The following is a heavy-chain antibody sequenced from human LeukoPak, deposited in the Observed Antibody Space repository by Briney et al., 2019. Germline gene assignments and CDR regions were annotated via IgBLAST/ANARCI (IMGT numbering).Heavy chain of an antibody. J-gene: IGHJ6*02. D-gene: IGHD1-1*01. Sequence: GGPLRLSCAASGFTFSSYSMNWVRQAPGKGLEWVSSISSSSSYIYYADSLKGRFTISRDNAKNSLYLQMNSLRAEDTAVYYCAREHHTTLYGMDVWGQGTTVTVSS. CDR1: GFTFSSYS. CDR2: ISSSSSYI. CDR3: AREHHTTLYGMDV. V-gene: IGHV3-21*01.